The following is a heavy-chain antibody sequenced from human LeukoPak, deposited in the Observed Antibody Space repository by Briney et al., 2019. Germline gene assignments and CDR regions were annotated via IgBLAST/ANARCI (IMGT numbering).Heavy chain of an antibody. Sequence: SETLSLTCSVSDDSITMYYWTWIRQPPGKGLEWIGYIYYSGSTNYNPSLKSRVTISVDTSKNQFSLKLSSVTAADTAVYYCARTGPRQLIDYWGQGTLVTVSS. D-gene: IGHD6-19*01. J-gene: IGHJ4*02. CDR2: IYYSGST. CDR3: ARTGPRQLIDY. CDR1: DDSITMYY. V-gene: IGHV4-59*01.